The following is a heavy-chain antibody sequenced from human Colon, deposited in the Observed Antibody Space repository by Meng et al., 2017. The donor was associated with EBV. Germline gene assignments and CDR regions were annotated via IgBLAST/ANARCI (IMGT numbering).Heavy chain of an antibody. Sequence: QGQLYGPGPGRVKPCGSLSLTCGVSGVSISSTIRWTLVRQPSGKGLEWIGDIDDSGSTNYNPSLNSRISISLDKSKNHFSLKVNSVTAADTAVYYCARGKQDAWELLAYWGQGALVTVSS. CDR2: IDDSGST. CDR3: ARGKQDAWELLAY. V-gene: IGHV4-4*02. D-gene: IGHD1-26*01. CDR1: GVSISSTIR. J-gene: IGHJ4*02.